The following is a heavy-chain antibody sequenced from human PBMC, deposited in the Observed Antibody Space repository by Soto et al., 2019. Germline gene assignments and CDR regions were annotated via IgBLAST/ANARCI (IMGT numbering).Heavy chain of an antibody. CDR3: ARRMVIAVAGTRAFDI. V-gene: IGHV5-51*01. CDR2: IYPGDSDT. Sequence: PGESLKISCQGSGYSFTSYWIGWVRQMPGKGLEWMGIIYPGDSDTRYSPSFQGQVTISADKSISTAYLQWSSLKASDTAMYYCARRMVIAVAGTRAFDIWGQGTMVTVSS. J-gene: IGHJ3*02. D-gene: IGHD6-19*01. CDR1: GYSFTSYW.